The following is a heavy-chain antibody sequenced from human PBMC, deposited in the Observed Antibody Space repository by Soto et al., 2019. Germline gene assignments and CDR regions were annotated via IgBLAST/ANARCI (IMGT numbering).Heavy chain of an antibody. J-gene: IGHJ4*02. Sequence: QVQLVQSGAEVKKPGASVKVSCKASGYTFTSHGIRWARQAPGQGLEWMGWFSAYNGNTNYAQKLQGRVTMTTDTPTRTADTELRSLRSDDTAVYYCARSRGYDVAYWGQGTLVTVSS. V-gene: IGHV1-18*01. CDR1: GYTFTSHG. D-gene: IGHD5-12*01. CDR3: ARSRGYDVAY. CDR2: FSAYNGNT.